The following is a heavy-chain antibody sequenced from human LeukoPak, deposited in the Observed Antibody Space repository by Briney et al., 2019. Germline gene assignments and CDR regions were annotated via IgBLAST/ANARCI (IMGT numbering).Heavy chain of an antibody. Sequence: GGSLRLSCAASGFTFSNYAMSWVRQAPGKGLGWVSAISNSGDITYYADSVKGRFTISRDNSKNTLYLQMNSLRAEDTAVYHCAKRAGGLNSFNWFDPWGQGTLVTVSS. J-gene: IGHJ5*02. CDR3: AKRAGGLNSFNWFDP. V-gene: IGHV3-23*01. D-gene: IGHD3-10*01. CDR2: ISNSGDIT. CDR1: GFTFSNYA.